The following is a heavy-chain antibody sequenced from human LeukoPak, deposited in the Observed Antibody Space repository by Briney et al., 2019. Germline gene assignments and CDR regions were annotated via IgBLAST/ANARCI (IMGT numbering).Heavy chain of an antibody. V-gene: IGHV3-7*01. D-gene: IGHD2-15*01. CDR1: GITLSSYR. Sequence: PGGSLRHFYAASGITLSSYRMSWARQAPGKGLEWVANIKPDGREKYYVDSVKGRFTISRDNPKNSLDLQMNSLRAEDTAVYYCASPTGYWSGGSCAYYFDYWGQGTLVTVSS. J-gene: IGHJ4*02. CDR2: IKPDGREK. CDR3: ASPTGYWSGGSCAYYFDY.